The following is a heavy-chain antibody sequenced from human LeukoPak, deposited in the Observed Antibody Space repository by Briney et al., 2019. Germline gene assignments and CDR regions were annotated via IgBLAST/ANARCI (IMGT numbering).Heavy chain of an antibody. CDR2: INPNSGGT. J-gene: IGHJ3*02. CDR1: GYTFTGYY. V-gene: IGHV1-2*02. Sequence: ASVKVSCKASGYTFTGYYIHWVRQAPGQGLECMGWINPNSGGTNYAQKFQGRVTITTDESTSTAYMELSSLRSEDTAVYYCARLAKDVYSSGWYGGAFDIWGQGTMVTVSS. CDR3: ARLAKDVYSSGWYGGAFDI. D-gene: IGHD6-19*01.